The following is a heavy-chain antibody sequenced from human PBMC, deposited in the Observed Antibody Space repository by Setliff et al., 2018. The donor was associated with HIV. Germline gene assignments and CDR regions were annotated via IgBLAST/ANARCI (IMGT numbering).Heavy chain of an antibody. Sequence: PSETLSLTCAVYRGSFSHYYWTWIRQSPGKGLEWIAEINQERTTFYNPSLKSQVTMSLDTSRNEVSLRLSSVTAADTATYFCARVRFNFDNVRCFDLWGPGTLVTVSS. CDR2: INQERTT. D-gene: IGHD1-20*01. CDR1: RGSFSHYY. V-gene: IGHV4-34*01. J-gene: IGHJ2*01. CDR3: ARVRFNFDNVRCFDL.